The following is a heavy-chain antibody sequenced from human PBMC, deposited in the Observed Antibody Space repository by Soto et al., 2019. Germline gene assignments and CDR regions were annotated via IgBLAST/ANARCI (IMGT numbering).Heavy chain of an antibody. Sequence: QVQLVQSGAEEKKPGASVKVSCKASGYTFTSYAMHWVRQAPGQRLEWMGWINAGNGNTKYSQKFQGRVTITRDTSASTAYRELSSLRSEDTAVYYCARAWVVVTAPAYWGQGTLVTVSS. V-gene: IGHV1-3*05. J-gene: IGHJ4*02. CDR3: ARAWVVVTAPAY. CDR1: GYTFTSYA. D-gene: IGHD2-21*02. CDR2: INAGNGNT.